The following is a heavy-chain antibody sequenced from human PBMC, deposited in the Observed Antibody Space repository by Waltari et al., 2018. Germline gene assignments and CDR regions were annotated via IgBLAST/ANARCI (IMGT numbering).Heavy chain of an antibody. CDR3: ARRGYCSGGSCYAPNWFDP. CDR1: GYSISSGYY. CDR2: IYHSGST. V-gene: IGHV4-38-2*01. Sequence: QVQLQESGPGLVKPSETLSLTCAVSGYSISSGYYWGWIRQPPGKGLEWIGSIYHSGSTYYNPSLKSRVTISVDTSKNQFSLKRSSVTAEDTAVYYCARRGYCSGGSCYAPNWFDPWGQGTLVTVSS. D-gene: IGHD2-15*01. J-gene: IGHJ5*02.